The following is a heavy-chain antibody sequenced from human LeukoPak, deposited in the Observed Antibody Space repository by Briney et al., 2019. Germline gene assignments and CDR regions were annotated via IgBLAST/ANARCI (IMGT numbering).Heavy chain of an antibody. Sequence: GSLRLSCAASGFTFSSYAMHWVRQAPGKGLEYVSAISSNGGSTYYANSVKGRFTISRDNSKNTLYLQMGSLRAEDMAVYYCARMGVGANSFDYWGQGTLVTVSS. J-gene: IGHJ4*02. CDR3: ARMGVGANSFDY. V-gene: IGHV3-64*01. CDR1: GFTFSSYA. D-gene: IGHD1-26*01. CDR2: ISSNGGST.